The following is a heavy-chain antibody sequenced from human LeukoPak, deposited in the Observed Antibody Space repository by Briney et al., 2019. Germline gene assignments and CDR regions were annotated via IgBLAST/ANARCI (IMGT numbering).Heavy chain of an antibody. V-gene: IGHV3-21*03. J-gene: IGHJ6*02. CDR3: TTPPYNWNYGFYYGMDV. CDR1: GFTFSSYS. CDR2: ISSSSSYI. Sequence: GGSLRLSCAASGFTFSSYSMNWVRQAPGKGLEWVSSISSSSSYIYYADSVKGRFTISRDNAKNSLYLQMNSLKTEDTAVYYCTTPPYNWNYGFYYGMDVWGQGTTVTVSS. D-gene: IGHD1-7*01.